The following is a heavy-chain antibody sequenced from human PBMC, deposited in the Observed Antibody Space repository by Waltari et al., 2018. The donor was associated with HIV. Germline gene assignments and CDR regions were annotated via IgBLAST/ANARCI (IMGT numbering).Heavy chain of an antibody. D-gene: IGHD3-10*01. J-gene: IGHJ4*02. Sequence: EVQLVESGGGLVQPGGSLRLSCAASGFTFSSYWMSWVRQAPGKGLEWVTNIKEEGREKDDVGSVNGRFTISRDNAENSLYLQMNSLRAEETAVYYGARGGFYGSGSKVNWGQGTLVTVSS. CDR1: GFTFSSYW. CDR2: IKEEGREK. V-gene: IGHV3-7*04. CDR3: ARGGFYGSGSKVN.